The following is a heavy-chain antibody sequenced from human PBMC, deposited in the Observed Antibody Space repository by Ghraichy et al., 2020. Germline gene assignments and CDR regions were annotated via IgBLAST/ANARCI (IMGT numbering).Heavy chain of an antibody. J-gene: IGHJ4*02. CDR2: TYYRSRWSN. CDR1: GDSVSSNSAS. V-gene: IGHV6-1*01. Sequence: SQTLSLTCAISGDSVSSNSASWTWIRQSPSRGLEWLGRTYYRSRWSNDYGISVRGRITINPDTYKNQFSLQLNSVTPEDTAVYYCMRDGKTYYFDYWSQGTLVTVSS. D-gene: IGHD4-23*01. CDR3: MRDGKTYYFDY.